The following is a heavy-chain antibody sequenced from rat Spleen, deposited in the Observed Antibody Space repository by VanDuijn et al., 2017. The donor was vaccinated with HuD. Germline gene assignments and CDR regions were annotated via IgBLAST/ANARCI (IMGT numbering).Heavy chain of an antibody. CDR1: GFTFSHYD. CDR2: ISFDGSST. V-gene: IGHV5-7*01. J-gene: IGHJ2*01. Sequence: EVQLVESGGGLVQPGRSMKFSCAASGFTFSHYDMAWVRQAPKKGLEWVAFISFDGSSTYYRDSVKGRFTISRDNAKSTLYLQMDSLRSEDTATYYCVRHWGYWGQGVMVTVSS. CDR3: VRHWGY. D-gene: IGHD4-6*01.